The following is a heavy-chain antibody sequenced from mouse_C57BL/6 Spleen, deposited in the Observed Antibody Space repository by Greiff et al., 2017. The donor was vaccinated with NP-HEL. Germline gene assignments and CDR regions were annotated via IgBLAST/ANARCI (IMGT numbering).Heavy chain of an antibody. CDR1: GFTFSDYG. V-gene: IGHV5-15*01. J-gene: IGHJ3*01. CDR3: ARDYYGSSPAWFAY. Sequence: EVQLVESGGGLVQPGGSLKLSCAASGFTFSDYGMAWVRQAPRKGPEWVAFISNLAYSIYYADTVTGRFTISRENAKNTLYLEMSSLRSEDTAMYYCARDYYGSSPAWFAYWGQGTLVTVSA. CDR2: ISNLAYSI. D-gene: IGHD1-1*01.